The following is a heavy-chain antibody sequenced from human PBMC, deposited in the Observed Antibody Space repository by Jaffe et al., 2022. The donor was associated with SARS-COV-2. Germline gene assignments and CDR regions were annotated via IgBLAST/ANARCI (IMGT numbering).Heavy chain of an antibody. Sequence: EVQLVESGGGLVQPGGSLRLSCAASGFTFSSYWMSWVRQAPGKGLEWVANIKQDGSEKYYVDSVKGRFTISRDNAKNSLYLQMNSLRAEDTAVYYCARDRCSGGSCLSNTNFDYWGQGTLVTVSS. D-gene: IGHD2-15*01. V-gene: IGHV3-7*01. J-gene: IGHJ4*02. CDR2: IKQDGSEK. CDR3: ARDRCSGGSCLSNTNFDY. CDR1: GFTFSSYW.